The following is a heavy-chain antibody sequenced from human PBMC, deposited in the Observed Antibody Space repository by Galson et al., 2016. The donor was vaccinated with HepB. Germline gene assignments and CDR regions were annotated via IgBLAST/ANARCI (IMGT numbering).Heavy chain of an antibody. CDR2: ISTYNGNT. Sequence: SVKVSCKASGYTFTSYGIGWVRQAPGQGLEWMGWISTYNGNTNYAQKLQGRVTMTTDTSTSTAYMDLKSLRSDDTAVYYCARVTFLYERRESAFDIWGQGTMVTVSS. V-gene: IGHV1-18*01. J-gene: IGHJ3*02. CDR1: GYTFTSYG. D-gene: IGHD3-16*01. CDR3: ARVTFLYERRESAFDI.